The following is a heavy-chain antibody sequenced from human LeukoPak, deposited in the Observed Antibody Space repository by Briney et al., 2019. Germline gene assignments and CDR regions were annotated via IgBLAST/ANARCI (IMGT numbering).Heavy chain of an antibody. CDR1: GFTFSSNA. Sequence: GGSLRLSCAASGFTFSSNAMSWVRQAPGKGLEWVSDISGSGGTTYYADSVKGRFTISRDNSKNTLYLQMNSLRAEDTAVYYCARGVYHFDYWGQGTLVTVSS. CDR3: ARGVYHFDY. CDR2: ISGSGGTT. J-gene: IGHJ4*02. V-gene: IGHV3-23*01. D-gene: IGHD2-8*01.